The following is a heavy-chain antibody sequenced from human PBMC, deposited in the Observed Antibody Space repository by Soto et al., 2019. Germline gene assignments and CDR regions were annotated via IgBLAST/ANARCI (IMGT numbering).Heavy chain of an antibody. CDR3: ARTYSGSPNGADAFDI. D-gene: IGHD1-26*01. V-gene: IGHV1-18*01. CDR1: GYTFTSYG. CDR2: ISAYNGNT. J-gene: IGHJ3*02. Sequence: GASVKVSCKASGYTFTSYGISWVRQAPGQGLEWMGWISAYNGNTNYAQKLQGRVTMTTDTSTGTAYMELRSLRSDDTAVYYCARTYSGSPNGADAFDIWGQGTMVTVSS.